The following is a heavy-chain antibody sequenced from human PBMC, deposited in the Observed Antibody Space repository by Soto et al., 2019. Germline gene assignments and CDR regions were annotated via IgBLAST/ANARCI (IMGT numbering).Heavy chain of an antibody. D-gene: IGHD1-26*01. J-gene: IGHJ4*02. CDR1: GFTFSSYS. Sequence: EVQLVESGGGLVKPGGSLRLSCAASGFTFSSYSLNWVRQAPGKGLEWVSSISSRSSYIYYADSVKGRFTISRDNAKNSLYLQMNSLRAEDTAVYYGATQWGYFDYWGQGTLVTVSS. CDR3: ATQWGYFDY. V-gene: IGHV3-21*02. CDR2: ISSRSSYI.